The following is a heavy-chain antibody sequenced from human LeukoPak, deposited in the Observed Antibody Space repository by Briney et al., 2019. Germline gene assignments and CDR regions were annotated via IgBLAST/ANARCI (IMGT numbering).Heavy chain of an antibody. J-gene: IGHJ6*02. Sequence: PSETLSLTCAVYGGSFSGYYWSWIRQPPGKGLEWIGEINHSGSTNYNPSLKSRVTISVDTSKNQFSLKLSSVTAADTAVYYCARVQKGIVVPAASYYYGMDVWGQGTTVAVSS. D-gene: IGHD2-2*01. CDR1: GGSFSGYY. CDR2: INHSGST. CDR3: ARVQKGIVVPAASYYYGMDV. V-gene: IGHV4-34*01.